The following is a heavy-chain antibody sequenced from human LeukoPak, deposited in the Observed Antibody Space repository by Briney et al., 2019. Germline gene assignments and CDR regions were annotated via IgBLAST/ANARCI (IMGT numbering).Heavy chain of an antibody. D-gene: IGHD3-10*01. Sequence: ASVKVSCKVSGYTLTELSMHWVRQAPGKGLEWMGGFDPEDGETIYAQKFQGRVTMTEDTSTDTAYMELSSLRSEDTAVYYCATGQGLYGSGKPLPADYWGQGTLVTVSS. CDR2: FDPEDGET. J-gene: IGHJ4*02. CDR1: GYTLTELS. V-gene: IGHV1-24*01. CDR3: ATGQGLYGSGKPLPADY.